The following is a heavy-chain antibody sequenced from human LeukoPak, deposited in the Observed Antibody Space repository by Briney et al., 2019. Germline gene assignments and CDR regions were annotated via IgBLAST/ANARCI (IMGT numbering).Heavy chain of an antibody. Sequence: GASVKVSCKASGYTFTSYDINWVRQATGQGLEWMGRIIPIFGTANYAQKFQGRVTITTDESTSTAYMELSSLRSEDTAVYYCARSKGERYFHLVPAFDIWGQGTMVTVSS. J-gene: IGHJ3*02. CDR3: ARSKGERYFHLVPAFDI. CDR2: IIPIFGTA. D-gene: IGHD3-9*01. V-gene: IGHV1-69*05. CDR1: GYTFTSYD.